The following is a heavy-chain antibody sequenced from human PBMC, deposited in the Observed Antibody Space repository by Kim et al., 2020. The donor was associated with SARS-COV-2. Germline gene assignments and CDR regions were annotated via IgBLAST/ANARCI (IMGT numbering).Heavy chain of an antibody. J-gene: IGHJ4*02. D-gene: IGHD3-3*01. CDR3: ARVADFWSGYYFDY. Sequence: ARNFEARVTMTRDTSISPAYMELSRLRSDDTAVYYCARVADFWSGYYFDYWGQGTLVTVSS. V-gene: IGHV1-2*02.